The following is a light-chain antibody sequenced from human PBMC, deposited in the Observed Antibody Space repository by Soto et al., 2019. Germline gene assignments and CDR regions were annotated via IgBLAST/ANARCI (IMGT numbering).Light chain of an antibody. V-gene: IGLV2-14*01. CDR1: SSDVGGYNY. J-gene: IGLJ1*01. CDR3: SSYTSTSTPV. CDR2: DVS. Sequence: QSVLTQPASVSGSPGQSITFSCTGTSSDVGGYNYVSWYQQHPGKAPKLMIYDVSHRPSGVSNRFSGSKSANTASLTISGLQAEDEADYYCSSYTSTSTPVFGTGTKLTVL.